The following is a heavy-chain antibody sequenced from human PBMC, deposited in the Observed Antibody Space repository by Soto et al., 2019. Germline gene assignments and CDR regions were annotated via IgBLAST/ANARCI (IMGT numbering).Heavy chain of an antibody. CDR2: FESGGSI. V-gene: IGHV3-53*01. CDR1: GFIVRTSY. CDR3: ARAGVTPHFFEY. Sequence: GSLRISCVPSGFIVRTSYMSWVRQAPGKGLEWVSVFESGGSIYYADSVKGRFIISRDYAKNTVYLQMNSLRAGDTAVYYCARAGVTPHFFEYWGQGTLVTVSS. J-gene: IGHJ4*02. D-gene: IGHD2-21*02.